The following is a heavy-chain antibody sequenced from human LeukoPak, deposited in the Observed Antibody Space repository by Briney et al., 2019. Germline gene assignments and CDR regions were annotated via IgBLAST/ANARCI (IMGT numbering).Heavy chain of an antibody. J-gene: IGHJ4*02. Sequence: KPGGSLRLSCAASGFTFSSYAMSWVRQAPGKGLEWVSAISGSGGSTYYADSVKGRFTISRDNSKNTLYLQMNSLRAEDTAVYYCGDDFWSGYGPSYFDYWGQGTLVTVSS. CDR3: GDDFWSGYGPSYFDY. D-gene: IGHD3-3*01. V-gene: IGHV3-23*01. CDR2: ISGSGGST. CDR1: GFTFSSYA.